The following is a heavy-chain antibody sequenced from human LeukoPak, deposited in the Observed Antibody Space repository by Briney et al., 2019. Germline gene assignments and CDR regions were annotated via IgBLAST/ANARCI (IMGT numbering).Heavy chain of an antibody. V-gene: IGHV3-64D*06. Sequence: GGSLRLSCSASGVTFSSHAMHWVRQAPGKGLEYVSGISDNGGSTFYADSVKGRFTISRDNSKNTLYLQMSSLRGEDTAVYYCYISGWTEDIDNWGQGTLVTVSS. CDR2: ISDNGGST. J-gene: IGHJ4*02. D-gene: IGHD6-19*01. CDR1: GVTFSSHA. CDR3: YISGWTEDIDN.